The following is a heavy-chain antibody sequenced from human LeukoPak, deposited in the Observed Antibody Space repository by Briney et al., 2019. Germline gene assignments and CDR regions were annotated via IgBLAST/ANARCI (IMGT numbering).Heavy chain of an antibody. J-gene: IGHJ4*02. CDR3: AREGVAGTFDY. D-gene: IGHD6-19*01. CDR2: IIPIFGTA. CDR1: GGTFSSYA. Sequence: SVKVSCXASGGTFSSYAISWVRQAPGQGLEWMGGIIPIFGTANYAQKFQGRVTITTDESTSTAYMELSRLRSDDTAVYYCAREGVAGTFDYWGQGTLVTVSS. V-gene: IGHV1-69*05.